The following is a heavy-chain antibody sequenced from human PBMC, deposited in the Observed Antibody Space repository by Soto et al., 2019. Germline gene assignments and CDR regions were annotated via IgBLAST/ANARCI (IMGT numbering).Heavy chain of an antibody. J-gene: IGHJ4*01. CDR1: GYSFTSYW. CDR3: ARHLVGSTRGNFDY. Sequence: GESLKISCKTSGYSFTSYWIGWVRQMPGKGMEWMGNIYPYDSDTRYSPSFQGQVTISADTSITTAYLQWSGLKASDTAMYFCARHLVGSTRGNFDYWGQGTLVTVSS. D-gene: IGHD2-2*01. CDR2: IYPYDSDT. V-gene: IGHV5-51*01.